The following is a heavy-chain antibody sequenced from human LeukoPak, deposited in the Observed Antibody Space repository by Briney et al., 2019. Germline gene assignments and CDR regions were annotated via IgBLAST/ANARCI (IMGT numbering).Heavy chain of an antibody. D-gene: IGHD4-17*01. CDR1: GGSFSVYY. V-gene: IGHV4-34*12. Sequence: SETLCLTCVVHGGSFSVYYWSRIRQPPGKGLGWIGEIIHSGMTDYNPSLKSRVAISVDTSKNQFSLKLNSVTAADRAGHYCARTTTVSAFDSWGQRTPVTVSS. CDR2: IIHSGMT. J-gene: IGHJ4*02. CDR3: ARTTTVSAFDS.